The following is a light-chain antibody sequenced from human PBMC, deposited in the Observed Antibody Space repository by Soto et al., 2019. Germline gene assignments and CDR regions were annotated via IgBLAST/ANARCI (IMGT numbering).Light chain of an antibody. Sequence: EVVMTQSPVTLSVSPGERATLSCRASQSVGSTVAWYQQKPGQAPRLLMYGASARATGIPARFSGSGSGTEFTLTISSLQSEDFAVYYCQQYNDWPQTFGQGTKVDIK. CDR2: GAS. J-gene: IGKJ1*01. CDR1: QSVGST. CDR3: QQYNDWPQT. V-gene: IGKV3-15*01.